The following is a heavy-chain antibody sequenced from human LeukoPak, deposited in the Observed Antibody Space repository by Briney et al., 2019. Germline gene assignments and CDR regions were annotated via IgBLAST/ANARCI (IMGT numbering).Heavy chain of an antibody. D-gene: IGHD5-18*01. Sequence: ASVKVSCKASGGTFSSYAISWVRQAPGQGLEWMGGIIPIFGTANYAQKFQGRGTITADESTSTAYLGLSSLRSEDTAVYYCARALGTAMVTAAFDIWGQGTMVTVSS. J-gene: IGHJ3*02. CDR3: ARALGTAMVTAAFDI. CDR2: IIPIFGTA. CDR1: GGTFSSYA. V-gene: IGHV1-69*13.